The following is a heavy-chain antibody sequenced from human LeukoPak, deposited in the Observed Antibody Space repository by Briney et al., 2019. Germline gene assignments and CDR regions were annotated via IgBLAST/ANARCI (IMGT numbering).Heavy chain of an antibody. D-gene: IGHD3-3*01. J-gene: IGHJ4*02. V-gene: IGHV4-59*08. Sequence: PSETLSLTCIVSGGSINSYYWSWIRQPPGKGLEWIGYIYYSGSTNYNPSLKSRVTISVDTPKNQFSLKLSSVTAADTAVYYCARHGVGTISYPHFDYWGQGTLVTVSS. CDR2: IYYSGST. CDR3: ARHGVGTISYPHFDY. CDR1: GGSINSYY.